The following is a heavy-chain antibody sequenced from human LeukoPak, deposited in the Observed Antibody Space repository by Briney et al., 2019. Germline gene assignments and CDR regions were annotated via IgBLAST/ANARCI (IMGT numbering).Heavy chain of an antibody. CDR1: GFTFSSDA. V-gene: IGHV3-23*01. CDR2: ISGSGDRT. J-gene: IGHJ5*02. D-gene: IGHD2-2*01. CDR3: AREAGRSYCSSATCLNWFDP. Sequence: PGGSLRLSCAASGFTFSSDAMSWVRQAPGKGLEGVSGISGSGDRTYHADSVKGRFTISRDNAKNSLYLQMNSLRVEDTAVYYCAREAGRSYCSSATCLNWFDPWGQGTLVTVSS.